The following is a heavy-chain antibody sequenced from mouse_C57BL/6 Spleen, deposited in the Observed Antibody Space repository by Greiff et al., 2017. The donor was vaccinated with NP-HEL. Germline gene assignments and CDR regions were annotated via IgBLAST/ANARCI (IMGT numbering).Heavy chain of an antibody. CDR2: IDPNSGGT. J-gene: IGHJ4*01. V-gene: IGHV1-72*01. Sequence: QVQLKQPGAELVKPGASVKLSCKASGYTFTSYWMHWVKQRPGRGLEWIGRIDPNSGGTKYNEKFKSKATLTVDKPSSTAYMQLSSLTSEDSAVYYCARDGSLYYYAMDYWGQGTSVTVSS. D-gene: IGHD6-5*01. CDR1: GYTFTSYW. CDR3: ARDGSLYYYAMDY.